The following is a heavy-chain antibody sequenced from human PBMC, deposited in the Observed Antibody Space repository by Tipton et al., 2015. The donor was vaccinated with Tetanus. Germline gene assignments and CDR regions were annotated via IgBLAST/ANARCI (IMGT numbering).Heavy chain of an antibody. V-gene: IGHV4-34*01. CDR1: GGSFSGYY. CDR3: ATAVPHPFGY. CDR2: IYYSGST. D-gene: IGHD2-2*01. J-gene: IGHJ4*02. Sequence: TLSLTCAVYGGSFSGYYWSWIRQPPGKGLEWIGSIYYSGSTYYNPSLKSRVTISVDTSKNQFSLKLSSVTAADTAVYYCATAVPHPFGYWGQGTLVTVSS.